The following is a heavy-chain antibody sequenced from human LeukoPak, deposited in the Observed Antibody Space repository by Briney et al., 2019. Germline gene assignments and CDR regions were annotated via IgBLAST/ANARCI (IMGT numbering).Heavy chain of an antibody. CDR3: ARVSYYYDSSGYSNNFDY. J-gene: IGHJ4*02. Sequence: PGGSLRLSCAASGFTVSSNSMSWVRQAPGKGLEWVSVIYSGGSTYYADSVKGRFTISRDNSKNTLYLQMNSLRAEDTAVYYCARVSYYYDSSGYSNNFDYWGQGTLVTVSS. V-gene: IGHV3-66*01. D-gene: IGHD3-22*01. CDR1: GFTVSSNS. CDR2: IYSGGST.